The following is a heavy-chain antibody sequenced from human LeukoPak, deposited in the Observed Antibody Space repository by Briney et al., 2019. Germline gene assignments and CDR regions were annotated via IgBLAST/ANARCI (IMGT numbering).Heavy chain of an antibody. V-gene: IGHV4-59*08. Sequence: ASETLSLTCTVSGGSISSYYWSWIRQPPGKGLEWIGYIYHSGSTNYNPSPKSRVTISVDTSKNQFSLKLSSVTAADTAVYYCARRRGYADAFDIWGQGTMVTVSS. D-gene: IGHD2-8*01. CDR3: ARRRGYADAFDI. CDR1: GGSISSYY. CDR2: IYHSGST. J-gene: IGHJ3*02.